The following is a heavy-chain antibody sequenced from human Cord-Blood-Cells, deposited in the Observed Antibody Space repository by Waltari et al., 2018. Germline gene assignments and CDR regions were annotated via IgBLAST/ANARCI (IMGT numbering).Heavy chain of an antibody. Sequence: QVQLQESGPGLVKPSETLSLTCAVPGYSISSGYYWGWIRQPPGKGLEWIGSIYHSGSTYYNPSLKSRVTISVDTSKNQFSLKLSSVTAADTAVYYCARRRELLGFDYWGQGTLVTVSS. J-gene: IGHJ4*02. V-gene: IGHV4-38-2*01. CDR1: GYSISSGYY. CDR2: IYHSGST. D-gene: IGHD1-26*01. CDR3: ARRRELLGFDY.